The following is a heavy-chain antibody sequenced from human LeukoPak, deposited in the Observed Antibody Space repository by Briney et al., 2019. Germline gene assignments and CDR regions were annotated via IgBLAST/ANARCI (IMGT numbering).Heavy chain of an antibody. Sequence: GGSLRLSCAASGFTVSSNYMSWVRQAPGKGLEWVSVIYSGGSTYYADSVKGRFTISRDNSKNTLYLQMNSLRAEDTAVYYCAKGAQNTGLRYESDSDYWGQGTLVTVSS. CDR3: AKGAQNTGLRYESDSDY. V-gene: IGHV3-53*01. D-gene: IGHD4-17*01. CDR1: GFTVSSNY. J-gene: IGHJ4*02. CDR2: IYSGGST.